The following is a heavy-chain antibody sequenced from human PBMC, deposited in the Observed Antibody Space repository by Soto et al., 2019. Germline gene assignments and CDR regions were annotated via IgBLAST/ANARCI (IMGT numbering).Heavy chain of an antibody. J-gene: IGHJ5*02. CDR1: GGSISSSSYY. D-gene: IGHD1-7*01. V-gene: IGHV4-39*01. CDR2: IYYSGST. CDR3: ARLLDLELNWFDP. Sequence: QLQLQESGPGLVKPSETLSLTCTVSGGSISSSSYYWGWIHQPPGKGLEWIGSIYYSGSTYYNPSLKSRVTISVDTSKNQFSLKLSSVTAADTAVYYCARLLDLELNWFDPWGQGTLVTVSS.